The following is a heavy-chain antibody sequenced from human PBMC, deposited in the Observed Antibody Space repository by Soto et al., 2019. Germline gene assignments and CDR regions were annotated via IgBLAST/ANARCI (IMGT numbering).Heavy chain of an antibody. Sequence: EVQLLESGGGLVQPGGSLRLSCAASGFTFSSYAMSWVRQAPGKGLEWVSAISGSGGSTYYADYVKGRFTISRDNSKNTLYLQMNSLRAEDTAVYYCAKDPRSYGDYAEDFDYWGQGTLVTVSS. J-gene: IGHJ4*02. D-gene: IGHD4-17*01. CDR2: ISGSGGST. CDR1: GFTFSSYA. V-gene: IGHV3-23*01. CDR3: AKDPRSYGDYAEDFDY.